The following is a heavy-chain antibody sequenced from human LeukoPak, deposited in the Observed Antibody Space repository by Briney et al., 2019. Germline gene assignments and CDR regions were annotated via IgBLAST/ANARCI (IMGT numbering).Heavy chain of an antibody. Sequence: GGSLRLPCAASGFTFSSYGMHWVRQAPGKGLEWVAVIWYDGSNKYYADSVKGRFTISRDNSKNTLYLQMNSLRAEDTAVYYCARPTKDYDFWSGYWHYYYGMDVWGQGTTVTVSS. CDR2: IWYDGSNK. J-gene: IGHJ6*02. V-gene: IGHV3-33*01. D-gene: IGHD3-3*01. CDR3: ARPTKDYDFWSGYWHYYYGMDV. CDR1: GFTFSSYG.